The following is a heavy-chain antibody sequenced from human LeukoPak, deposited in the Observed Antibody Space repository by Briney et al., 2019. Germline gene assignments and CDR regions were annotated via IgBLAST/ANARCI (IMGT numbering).Heavy chain of an antibody. Sequence: ASVKVSCKASGYTFTSYGISWVRQAPGQGLEWMGWISAYNGNTNYAQKLQGRVTMTTDTSTSTAYMELSSLRSEDTAVYYCARGSMGNDYSNPWTDPYYMDVWGKGTTVTVSS. J-gene: IGHJ6*03. D-gene: IGHD4-11*01. CDR2: ISAYNGNT. CDR1: GYTFTSYG. V-gene: IGHV1-18*01. CDR3: ARGSMGNDYSNPWTDPYYMDV.